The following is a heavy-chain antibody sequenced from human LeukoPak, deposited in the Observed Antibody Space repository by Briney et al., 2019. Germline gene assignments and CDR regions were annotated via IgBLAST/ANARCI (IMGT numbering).Heavy chain of an antibody. Sequence: PLQSLCLSRAVYGGSLSVYYWSSSSDPPGKGGGWIGEINHSGSTNYHPSLKSRVTISVDTPKNQFSLKPSSVTAADTAVYYCARAKPNMLYYYYSGMDVWGQGTTVTVSS. D-gene: IGHD2-8*01. CDR2: INHSGST. CDR1: GGSLSVYY. V-gene: IGHV4-34*01. J-gene: IGHJ6*02. CDR3: ARAKPNMLYYYYSGMDV.